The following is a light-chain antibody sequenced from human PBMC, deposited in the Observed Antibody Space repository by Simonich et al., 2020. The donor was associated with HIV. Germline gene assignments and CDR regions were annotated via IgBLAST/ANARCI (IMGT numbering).Light chain of an antibody. CDR2: WAS. Sequence: DIVMTQSPDSLAVSLVERATINCKSSQSVLYNSNNKNYLAWYQQKPGQPPKLLIYWASTRESGVPDRFSASGSGTDFTLTISSLQAEDVAVYSCQQYYSTPPTFGQGTKVEIK. CDR3: QQYYSTPPT. CDR1: QSVLYNSNNKNY. V-gene: IGKV4-1*01. J-gene: IGKJ1*01.